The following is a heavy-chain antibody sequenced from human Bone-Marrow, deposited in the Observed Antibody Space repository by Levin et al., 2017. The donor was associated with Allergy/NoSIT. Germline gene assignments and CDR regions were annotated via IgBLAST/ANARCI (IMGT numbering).Heavy chain of an antibody. D-gene: IGHD1-1*01. CDR1: GGIFSTYA. J-gene: IGHJ4*02. CDR3: AGGQNWNFDY. CDR2: ILPYFGTA. V-gene: IGHV1-69*06. Sequence: PGGSLRLSCKASGGIFSTYAISWVRQAPGQGLEWMGGILPYFGTANYAQKFQGRVTITADKSTSTAYMELSSLRSDDTAVYYCAGGQNWNFDYWGQGTLVTVSS.